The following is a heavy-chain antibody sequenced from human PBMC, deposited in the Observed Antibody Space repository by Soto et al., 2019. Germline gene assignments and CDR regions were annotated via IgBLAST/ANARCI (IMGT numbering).Heavy chain of an antibody. CDR3: ARVLVDTAMVGAFDI. CDR1: GGSISSYY. D-gene: IGHD5-18*01. V-gene: IGHV4-59*01. J-gene: IGHJ3*02. CDR2: IYYSGST. Sequence: KPSETLSLTCTVSGGSISSYYWSWIRQPPGKGLEWIGYIYYSGSTNYNPSLKSRVTISVDTSKNQFSLELSSVTAADTAVYYCARVLVDTAMVGAFDIWGQGTMVTVSS.